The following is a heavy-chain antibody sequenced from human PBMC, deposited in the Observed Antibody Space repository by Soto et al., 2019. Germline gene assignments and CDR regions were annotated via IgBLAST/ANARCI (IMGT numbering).Heavy chain of an antibody. CDR3: AKDSGKDIVVVPAAIGWVDY. V-gene: IGHV3-23*01. J-gene: IGHJ4*02. CDR1: GFTFSSYA. Sequence: PGGSLRLSCAASGFTFSSYAMSWVRQAPGKGLEWVSAISGSGGSTYYADSVKGRLTISRDNSKNTLYLQMNSLRAEDTAVYYCAKDSGKDIVVVPAAIGWVDYWGQGTLVTVSS. CDR2: ISGSGGST. D-gene: IGHD2-2*01.